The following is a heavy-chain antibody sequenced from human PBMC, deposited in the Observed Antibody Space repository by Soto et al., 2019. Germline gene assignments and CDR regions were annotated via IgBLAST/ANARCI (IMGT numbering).Heavy chain of an antibody. Sequence: PSETLSLTCTVSGGSISSYYWSWIRQPPGKGLEWIGYIYYSGSTNYNPSLKSRVTISVDTSKNQFSLKLSSVTAADTAVYYCARVSPTIVVVPAAYYFDYWGQGTLVTVSS. J-gene: IGHJ4*02. CDR3: ARVSPTIVVVPAAYYFDY. V-gene: IGHV4-59*01. CDR1: GGSISSYY. D-gene: IGHD2-2*01. CDR2: IYYSGST.